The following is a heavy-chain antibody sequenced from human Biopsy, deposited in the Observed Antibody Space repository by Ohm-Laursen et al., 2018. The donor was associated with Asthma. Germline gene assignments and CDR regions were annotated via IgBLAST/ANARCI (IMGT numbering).Heavy chain of an antibody. D-gene: IGHD4-17*01. Sequence: ASVKVSCKASGGTFSRYAISWVRQAPGQGLEWMGGIIPVFGTSNYAQKFQGRVTFTADGSTSSAYMELSSLTSEDSAVYYCARGGYYGDRRHHNGLDVWGQGTTVTVSS. V-gene: IGHV1-69*13. CDR2: IIPVFGTS. J-gene: IGHJ6*02. CDR1: GGTFSRYA. CDR3: ARGGYYGDRRHHNGLDV.